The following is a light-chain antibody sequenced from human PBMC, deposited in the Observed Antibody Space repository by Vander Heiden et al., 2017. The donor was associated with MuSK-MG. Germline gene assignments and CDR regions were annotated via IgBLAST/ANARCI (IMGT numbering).Light chain of an antibody. J-gene: IGLJ3*02. CDR3: YSTDSSGKRV. Sequence: SSQLPQPPPVPVSPGHTARITCSGDALPKKYAYWYQQKSGQAPVLVIYEDSKRPSGIPERFSGSSSGTMATVTISGAQVEDEADYYCYSTDSSGKRVFGGGTKLTVL. CDR2: EDS. V-gene: IGLV3-10*01. CDR1: ALPKKY.